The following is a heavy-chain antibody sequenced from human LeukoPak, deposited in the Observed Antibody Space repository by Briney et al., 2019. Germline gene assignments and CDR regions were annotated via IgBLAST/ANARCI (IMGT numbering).Heavy chain of an antibody. CDR3: ARETLHRITMPKDAFDI. Sequence: SETLSLTCTVSGGSISSYYWSWIRQPPGKGLEWIGYIYYSGSTNYNPSLKSRVTISVDTSKNQFSLKLNSVTAADTAVYYCARETLHRITMPKDAFDIWGQGTMVTVSS. V-gene: IGHV4-59*01. D-gene: IGHD3-10*01. CDR2: IYYSGST. CDR1: GGSISSYY. J-gene: IGHJ3*02.